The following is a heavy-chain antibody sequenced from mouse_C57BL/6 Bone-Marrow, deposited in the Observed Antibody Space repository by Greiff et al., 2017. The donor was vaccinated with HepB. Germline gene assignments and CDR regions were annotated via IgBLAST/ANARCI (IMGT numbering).Heavy chain of an antibody. J-gene: IGHJ3*01. CDR3: AYYSNYVAY. CDR2: IWSGGST. D-gene: IGHD2-5*01. Sequence: QVQQKQSGPGLVQPSQSLSITCTVSGFSLTSYGVHWVRQSPGKGLEWLGVIWSGGSTDYNAAFISRLSISKDNSKSQVFFKMNSLQADDTAIYYCAYYSNYVAYWGQGTLVTVSA. V-gene: IGHV2-2*01. CDR1: GFSLTSYG.